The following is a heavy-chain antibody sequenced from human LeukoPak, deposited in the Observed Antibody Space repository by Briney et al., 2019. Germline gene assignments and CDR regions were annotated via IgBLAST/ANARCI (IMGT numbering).Heavy chain of an antibody. CDR3: ATGEMATIGDPWEFDY. CDR1: GFTFSSYW. CDR2: INSDGSST. D-gene: IGHD3-10*01. V-gene: IGHV3-74*01. J-gene: IGHJ4*02. Sequence: GGSLRLSCAASGFTFSSYWMHWVRQAPGKGLVWVSRINSDGSSTSYADSVKGRFTISRDNAKNTLYLQMNSLRAEDTAVYYCATGEMATIGDPWEFDYWGQGTLVTVSS.